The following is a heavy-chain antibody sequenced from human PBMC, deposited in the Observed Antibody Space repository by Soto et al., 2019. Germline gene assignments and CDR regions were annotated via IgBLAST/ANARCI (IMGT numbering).Heavy chain of an antibody. CDR2: INPNTGGI. CDR3: ARFSSGFDY. D-gene: IGHD6-19*01. Sequence: ASVKVSCKAPGYSFTGYYLHWVRQAPGQGLEWMGWINPNTGGINYAQRFQGRVTLTRDTSINTAYMELSRLTSDDTAVYYCARFSSGFDYWGQGTLVTVSS. J-gene: IGHJ4*02. V-gene: IGHV1-2*02. CDR1: GYSFTGYY.